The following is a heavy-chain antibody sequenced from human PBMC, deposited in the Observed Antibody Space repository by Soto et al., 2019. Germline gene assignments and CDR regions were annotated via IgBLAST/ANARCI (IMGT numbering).Heavy chain of an antibody. D-gene: IGHD3-16*01. J-gene: IGHJ5*02. CDR3: AHRVSANVLVMGVGRGFDT. Sequence: QITLDESGPTLVRPTHTLTLTCNFSGFSLTACCENGAWIRQAPGKTLEWLTIIYLDNARRFNPSLRNRLSITKDTSNKQVVLTDADMNYDDAGTYYCAHRVSANVLVMGVGRGFDTWGPGDPVTVAS. CDR1: GFSLTACCEN. V-gene: IGHV2-5*02. CDR2: IYLDNAR.